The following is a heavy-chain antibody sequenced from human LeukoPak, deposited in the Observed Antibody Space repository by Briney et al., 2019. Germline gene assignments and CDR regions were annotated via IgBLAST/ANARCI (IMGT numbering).Heavy chain of an antibody. D-gene: IGHD2-15*01. CDR3: AKRGGGVVLVDTTRYYFDS. Sequence: GGSLRLSCAASGFTFSSYAMSWVRQAPGKGLGWVSAISGSGGSTYYADSVKGRFTISRDNSRNTLYLQMNTLRVGDTAVYYCAKRGGGVVLVDTTRYYFDSWGQGTLVTVSS. CDR2: ISGSGGST. V-gene: IGHV3-23*01. CDR1: GFTFSSYA. J-gene: IGHJ4*02.